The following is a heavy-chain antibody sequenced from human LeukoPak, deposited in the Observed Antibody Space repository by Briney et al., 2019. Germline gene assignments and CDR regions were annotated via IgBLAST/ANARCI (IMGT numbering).Heavy chain of an antibody. CDR2: ISSSSSTI. CDR1: GFTFSSYS. CDR3: ARDPRFLEWLPYDY. V-gene: IGHV3-48*01. D-gene: IGHD3-3*01. Sequence: GGSLRLSCAVSGFTFSSYSMNWVRQAPGKGLEWVSYISSSSSTIYYADSVKGRFTISRDNAKNSLYLQMNSLRAEDTAVYYCARDPRFLEWLPYDYWGQGTLVTVSS. J-gene: IGHJ4*02.